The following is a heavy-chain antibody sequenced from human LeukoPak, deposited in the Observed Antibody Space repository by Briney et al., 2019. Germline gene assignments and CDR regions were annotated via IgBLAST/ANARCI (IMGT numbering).Heavy chain of an antibody. Sequence: GGSLRLSCAASGFTFSSYGMHWVRQAPGKGLEWLAFIRYDGSNKYYADSVKGRFTISRDNSKNTLYLQMNSLRAEDTAVYYCARDANPTAGYSCSWYISDKKNNWFDPWGQGTLVTVSS. J-gene: IGHJ5*02. D-gene: IGHD6-13*01. CDR3: ARDANPTAGYSCSWYISDKKNNWFDP. CDR2: IRYDGSNK. V-gene: IGHV3-30*02. CDR1: GFTFSSYG.